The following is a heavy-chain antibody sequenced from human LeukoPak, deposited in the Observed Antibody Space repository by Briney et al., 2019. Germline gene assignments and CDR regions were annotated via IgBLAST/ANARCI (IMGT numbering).Heavy chain of an antibody. V-gene: IGHV1-46*01. J-gene: IGHJ4*02. Sequence: ASVNVSCTASGYTFTSDYMHWVRQAPGQGLEWMGIINPSGGSTSYAQKLQGRVTMTSDTSTRTVYMEPGSLRSEDTAVYYCARGTDRSRFIPLDCRGQATLLTVS. CDR2: INPSGGST. CDR1: GYTFTSDY. CDR3: ARGTDRSRFIPLDC. D-gene: IGHD1-1*01.